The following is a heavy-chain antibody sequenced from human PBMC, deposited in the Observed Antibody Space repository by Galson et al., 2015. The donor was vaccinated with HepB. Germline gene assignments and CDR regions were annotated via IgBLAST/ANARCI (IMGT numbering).Heavy chain of an antibody. J-gene: IGHJ4*02. CDR2: TSHDGSSK. D-gene: IGHD3-10*01. CDR3: ARDHGSGTYYFHFDY. Sequence: SLRLSCAASGFTFSRYPMHWVRQAPGKGLEWVAVTSHDGSSKYYADSVKGRFTISRDNSKNTMYLQMNSLRTDDTAVFYCARDHGSGTYYFHFDYWGQGTLVTVSS. CDR1: GFTFSRYP. V-gene: IGHV3-30-3*01.